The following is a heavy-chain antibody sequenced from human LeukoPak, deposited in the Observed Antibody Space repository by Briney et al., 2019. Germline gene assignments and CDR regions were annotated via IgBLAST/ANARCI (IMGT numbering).Heavy chain of an antibody. CDR2: IYYSGST. V-gene: IGHV4-59*01. D-gene: IGHD1-26*01. CDR1: GGSISSYY. J-gene: IGHJ6*03. CDR3: ARGYSGSYYHYYYYMDV. Sequence: PSETLSLTCTVSGGSISSYYWSWIRQPPGKGLEWIGYIYYSGSTNYNPSLKSRVTISVDTSKNQFSLKLRSVTAADTAVYYCARGYSGSYYHYYYYMDVWGKGTTVTVSS.